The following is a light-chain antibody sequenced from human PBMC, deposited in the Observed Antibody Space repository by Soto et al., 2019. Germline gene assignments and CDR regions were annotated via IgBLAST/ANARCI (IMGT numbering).Light chain of an antibody. CDR3: QQLSSYPVT. CDR1: QSASTF. J-gene: IGKJ1*01. V-gene: IGKV1-5*01. Sequence: DIQMTQSPSTLSASVGDRVTITCRASQSASTFLAWYQQKPGKAPNLLIYAASSLQRGVPSRFSGSGSGTDFTLTIRSLQPEDFATYHCQQLSSYPVTFGQGTKVDIK. CDR2: AAS.